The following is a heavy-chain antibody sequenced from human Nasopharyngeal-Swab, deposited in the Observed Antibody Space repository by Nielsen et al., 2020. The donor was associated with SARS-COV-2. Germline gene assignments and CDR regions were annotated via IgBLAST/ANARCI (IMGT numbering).Heavy chain of an antibody. Sequence: SQTLSLTCAISGDSVSSNSAAWNWIRQSPSRGLEWLGRTYYRSKWYNDYAVSVKSRITINSDTSKNQFSLQLNSVTPEDTAVYYCARDQGQRYYYDRSGLFDYWGQGTLVTVSS. CDR2: TYYRSKWYN. D-gene: IGHD3-22*01. CDR3: ARDQGQRYYYDRSGLFDY. J-gene: IGHJ4*02. CDR1: GDSVSSNSAA. V-gene: IGHV6-1*01.